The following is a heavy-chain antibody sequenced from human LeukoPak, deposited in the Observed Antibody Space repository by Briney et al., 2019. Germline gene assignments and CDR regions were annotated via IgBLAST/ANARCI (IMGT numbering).Heavy chain of an antibody. V-gene: IGHV3-7*01. Sequence: GGSLRLSCAASGFTFSSHWMTWVRQAPGKGLEWVATIKEDGNEEYYVDSVKGRFTISRDNAMNSLNLQLSSLRAEDTAVYYCARDYGYRNRWFGAPFDYWGQGTLVTVSS. J-gene: IGHJ4*02. CDR1: GFTFSSHW. CDR2: IKEDGNEE. D-gene: IGHD6-13*01. CDR3: ARDYGYRNRWFGAPFDY.